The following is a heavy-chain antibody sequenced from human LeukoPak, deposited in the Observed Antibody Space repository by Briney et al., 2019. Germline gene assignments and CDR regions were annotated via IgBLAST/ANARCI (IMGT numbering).Heavy chain of an antibody. J-gene: IGHJ4*02. Sequence: SETLSLTCTVSGGSISSSSYYWSWIRQPPGKGLEWIGEINHSGSTNYNPSLKSRVTISVDTSKNQFSLKLSSVTAADTAVYYCARTRYFYYGSGRSAHYFDYWGQGTLVTVSS. V-gene: IGHV4-39*07. D-gene: IGHD3-10*01. CDR1: GGSISSSSYY. CDR3: ARTRYFYYGSGRSAHYFDY. CDR2: INHSGST.